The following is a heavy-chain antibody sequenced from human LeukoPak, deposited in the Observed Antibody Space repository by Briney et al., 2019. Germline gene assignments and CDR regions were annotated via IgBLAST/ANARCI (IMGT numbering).Heavy chain of an antibody. CDR3: AKFYYDILTAPDY. CDR1: GFTFSSYA. CDR2: ISGSGGST. J-gene: IGHJ4*02. D-gene: IGHD3-9*01. V-gene: IGHV3-23*01. Sequence: GGSLRLSCAASGFTFSSYAMTWVRQAPGKGLEWVSAISGSGGSTYYADSVKGRFTISRDNSKNTLNLQMNSLRAEDTAVYYCAKFYYDILTAPDYWGQGTLVTVSS.